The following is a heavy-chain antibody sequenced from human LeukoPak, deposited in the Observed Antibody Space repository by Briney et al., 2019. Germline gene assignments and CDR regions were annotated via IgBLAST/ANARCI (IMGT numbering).Heavy chain of an antibody. J-gene: IGHJ4*02. CDR3: ARGGVDHYGSGTYYLMYYFDY. Sequence: GGTLRLSCAASGFTFNTYGMSWVRQAPGKGLEWVSGISGSGGATYYADSVKGRFTVSRDDPHNTLYLQMNSVRAEDTAVYFCARGGVDHYGSGTYYLMYYFDYWGQGTLVTVSS. CDR1: GFTFNTYG. V-gene: IGHV3-23*01. D-gene: IGHD3-10*01. CDR2: ISGSGGAT.